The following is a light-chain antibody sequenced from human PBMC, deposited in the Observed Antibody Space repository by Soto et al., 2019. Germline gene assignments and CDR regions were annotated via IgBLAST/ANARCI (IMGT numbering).Light chain of an antibody. CDR1: SGHTTYA. CDR3: QTWGTGIQGV. CDR2: VKNDGSH. V-gene: IGLV4-69*01. Sequence: QSVLTQSPSASASLGASVKLTCTLTSGHTTYAIAWHQQQPEKGPRFLMKVKNDGSHTKGDGIPDRFSGSSSGAERYLTISSLQSEDEADYYCQTWGTGIQGVFGGGTKVTVL. J-gene: IGLJ3*02.